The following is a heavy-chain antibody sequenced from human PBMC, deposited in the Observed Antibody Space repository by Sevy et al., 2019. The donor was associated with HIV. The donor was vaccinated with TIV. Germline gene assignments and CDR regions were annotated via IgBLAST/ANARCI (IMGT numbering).Heavy chain of an antibody. CDR2: INSDGSST. CDR1: GFSFSIYW. J-gene: IGHJ4*02. Sequence: GSLRLSCAASGFSFSIYWMHWVRQVPGKGVVWVSRINSDGSSTTYADSVKGRFTFSRDNAKNTLFLQMNSLRVEDTAVYYCVREGVGGYSYGFDYWGQGTLVTVSS. CDR3: VREGVGGYSYGFDY. D-gene: IGHD5-18*01. V-gene: IGHV3-74*03.